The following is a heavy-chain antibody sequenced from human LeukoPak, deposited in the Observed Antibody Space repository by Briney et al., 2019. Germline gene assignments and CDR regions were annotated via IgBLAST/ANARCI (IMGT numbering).Heavy chain of an antibody. Sequence: PSETLSLTCTVSGGSISSYYWSWIRQPPGKGLEWIGYIYYSGSTNYNPSLKSRVTISVDTSKNQFSLKLSSVTAADTAVYYCARSSGVRYGMDVWGQGTTVTVSS. V-gene: IGHV4-59*01. CDR2: IYYSGST. CDR3: ARSSGVRYGMDV. D-gene: IGHD3-10*01. CDR1: GGSISSYY. J-gene: IGHJ6*02.